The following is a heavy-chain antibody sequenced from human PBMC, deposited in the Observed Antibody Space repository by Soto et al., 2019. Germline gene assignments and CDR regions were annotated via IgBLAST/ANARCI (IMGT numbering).Heavy chain of an antibody. Sequence: GGSLSLSCAASGFTFSSYAMSWVRQAPGKGLEWVSAISGSGGSTYYADSVKGRFTISRDNSKNTLYLQMNSLRAEDTAVYYCAKGDLVVPAAIHYFDYWGQGTLVTVSS. D-gene: IGHD2-2*01. J-gene: IGHJ4*02. CDR3: AKGDLVVPAAIHYFDY. V-gene: IGHV3-23*01. CDR1: GFTFSSYA. CDR2: ISGSGGST.